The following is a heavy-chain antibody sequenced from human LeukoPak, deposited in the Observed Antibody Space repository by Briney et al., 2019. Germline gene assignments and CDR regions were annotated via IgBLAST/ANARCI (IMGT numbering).Heavy chain of an antibody. J-gene: IGHJ4*02. D-gene: IGHD1-26*01. Sequence: PGGSLGLSCAASGFTFSSYAMNWVRQAPGKGLEWVSSISSSSSYIYYADSVKGRFTISRDNAKNSLYLQMNSLRAEDTAVYYCARAASGSWPPVGYWGQGTLVTVSS. V-gene: IGHV3-21*01. CDR3: ARAASGSWPPVGY. CDR1: GFTFSSYA. CDR2: ISSSSSYI.